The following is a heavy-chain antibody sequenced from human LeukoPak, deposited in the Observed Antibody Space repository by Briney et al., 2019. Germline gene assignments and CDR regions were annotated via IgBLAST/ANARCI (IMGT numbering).Heavy chain of an antibody. D-gene: IGHD6-13*01. J-gene: IGHJ3*02. V-gene: IGHV1-46*01. CDR1: GYTFTSYY. CDR2: INPSGGST. CDR3: AGIPFGRYSSPYDAFDI. Sequence: ASVKVSCKASGYTFTSYYMHWVRQAPGQGLEWMGIINPSGGSTSYAQKFQGRVTMTRDMSTSTVYMELSSLRSEDTAVYYCAGIPFGRYSSPYDAFDIWGQGTMVTVSS.